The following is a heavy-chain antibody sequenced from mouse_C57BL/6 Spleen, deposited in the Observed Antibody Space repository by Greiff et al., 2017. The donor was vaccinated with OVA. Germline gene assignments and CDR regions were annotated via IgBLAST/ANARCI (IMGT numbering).Heavy chain of an antibody. V-gene: IGHV10-3*01. CDR1: GFPFNTYA. J-gene: IGHJ4*01. CDR2: IRSKSSNYAT. D-gene: IGHD3-2*02. Sequence: GGGLVQPKGSLKLSCAASGFPFNTYAMHWVRQAPGKGLEWVARIRSKSSNYATYYADSVKDRFTISRDDSQSMLYLQMNNLKTEDTAMYYCVRERGTSSGYRYAMDYWGQGTSVTVSS. CDR3: VRERGTSSGYRYAMDY.